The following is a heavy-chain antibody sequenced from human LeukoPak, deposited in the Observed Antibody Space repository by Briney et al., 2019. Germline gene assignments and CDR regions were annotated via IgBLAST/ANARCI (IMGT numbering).Heavy chain of an antibody. J-gene: IGHJ4*02. V-gene: IGHV4-59*01. CDR3: AGELTVAGKTIFDY. CDR2: IFYSGST. Sequence: SETLSLTCTVSGGSISSYYWSWIRQPPGKGLEWIGYIFYSGSTNYNPSLKSRVTMSVDTSKNQFSLKLTSVTAADTAVYYCAGELTVAGKTIFDYWGQGILVTVSS. CDR1: GGSISSYY. D-gene: IGHD6-19*01.